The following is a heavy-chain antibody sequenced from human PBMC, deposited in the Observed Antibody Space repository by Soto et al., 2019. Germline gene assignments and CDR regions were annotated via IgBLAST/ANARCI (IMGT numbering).Heavy chain of an antibody. D-gene: IGHD2-8*01. J-gene: IGHJ4*02. Sequence: SETLSLTCAVYGGSFSGYYWSWIRQNPGKGLEWIGKINHSGSTNYNPSLKSRVTISVDTSKNQFSLKLSSVTAADTAVYYCARGIRYCTNGVCYRDRIDYWGQGTVVTVSS. CDR2: INHSGST. CDR1: GGSFSGYY. V-gene: IGHV4-34*01. CDR3: ARGIRYCTNGVCYRDRIDY.